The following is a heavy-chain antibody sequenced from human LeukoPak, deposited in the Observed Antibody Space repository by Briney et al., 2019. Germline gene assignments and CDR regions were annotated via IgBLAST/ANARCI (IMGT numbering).Heavy chain of an antibody. CDR3: ARVSLPIRYAFDI. Sequence: SETLSLTCAVYGGSFSGYYWSWIRQPPGKGLEWIGEINHSGSTNYNPSLKSRVTISVDTSKNQFSLKLSSVTAADTAVYYCARVSLPIRYAFDIWGQGTMVTVSS. V-gene: IGHV4-34*01. CDR1: GGSFSGYY. D-gene: IGHD3-3*02. CDR2: INHSGST. J-gene: IGHJ3*02.